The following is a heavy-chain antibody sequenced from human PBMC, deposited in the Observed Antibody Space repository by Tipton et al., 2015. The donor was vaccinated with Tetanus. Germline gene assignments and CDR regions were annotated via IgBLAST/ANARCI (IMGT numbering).Heavy chain of an antibody. D-gene: IGHD6-25*01. CDR3: ASGSALDY. CDR2: ITGSGHI. V-gene: IGHV3-21*01. Sequence: SLRLSCAASGFTLTTYSINWFRQAPGKGLEWVSSITGSGHITYADSVKGRFTISRDNAKNSLYLQMDSLRAEDTALYYCASGSALDYWGQGALVTVSS. J-gene: IGHJ4*02. CDR1: GFTLTTYS.